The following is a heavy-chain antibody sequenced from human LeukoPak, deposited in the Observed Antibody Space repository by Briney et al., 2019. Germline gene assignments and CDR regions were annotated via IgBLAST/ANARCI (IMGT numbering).Heavy chain of an antibody. V-gene: IGHV1-2*02. J-gene: IGHJ4*02. Sequence: GASVKVSCKASGYTFTSYYIHWVRQAPGQGPEWMGWMNPNSGGANSAQKFQGRVSMTRDTSLSTAYMDLSGLTSDDTAIYYCATALYDKVWGSFRSTPRRVLHFWGQGTLVTVSS. CDR3: ATALYDKVWGSFRSTPRRVLHF. D-gene: IGHD3-16*02. CDR2: MNPNSGGA. CDR1: GYTFTSYY.